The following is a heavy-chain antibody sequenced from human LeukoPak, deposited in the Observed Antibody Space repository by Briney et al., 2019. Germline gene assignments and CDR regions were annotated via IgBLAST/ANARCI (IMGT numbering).Heavy chain of an antibody. V-gene: IGHV3-21*01. D-gene: IGHD6-13*01. J-gene: IGHJ4*02. CDR2: ISSSSSYI. Sequence: PGGSLRLSCAASGFTFSSYSMNWVRQAPGKGLEWVSSISSSSSYIYYADSVKGRFTISRDNAKNSLYLQMNSLRAGDTAVYYCASSGRAAGDYWGQGTLVTVSS. CDR1: GFTFSSYS. CDR3: ASSGRAAGDY.